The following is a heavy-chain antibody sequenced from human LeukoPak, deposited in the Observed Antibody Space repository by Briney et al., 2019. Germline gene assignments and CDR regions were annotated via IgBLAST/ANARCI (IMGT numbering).Heavy chain of an antibody. D-gene: IGHD5-24*01. CDR2: FSGSGGST. CDR3: AKSGYNRFDY. CDR1: GFSFSSYA. Sequence: GGSLRLSCAASGFSFSSYAMSWVRQAPGKGLEWVSSFSGSGGSTYYADSVKGRFTISRDNSKNTLYLQMTSLRAEDTAVYYCAKSGYNRFDYWGQGTLVTVSS. V-gene: IGHV3-23*01. J-gene: IGHJ4*02.